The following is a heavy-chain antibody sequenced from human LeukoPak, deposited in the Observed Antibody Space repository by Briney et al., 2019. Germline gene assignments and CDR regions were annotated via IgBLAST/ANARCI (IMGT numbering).Heavy chain of an antibody. Sequence: GGSLRLSCAASGFTFSSYEMNWVRQAPGKGLEWVSYISSSGSAIYCADSVKGRFTISRDNAKNSLYLQMNSLRAEDTAVYYCATVYRQLFDPWGQGTLVTVSS. CDR1: GFTFSSYE. CDR2: ISSSGSAI. J-gene: IGHJ5*02. V-gene: IGHV3-48*03. CDR3: ATVYRQLFDP. D-gene: IGHD6-13*01.